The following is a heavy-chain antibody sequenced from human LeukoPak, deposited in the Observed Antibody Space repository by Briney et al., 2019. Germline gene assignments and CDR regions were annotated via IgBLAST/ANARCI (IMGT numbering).Heavy chain of an antibody. J-gene: IGHJ3*02. Sequence: SVKVSCKASGGSFSTYGITWVRQAPGQGLEWMGGSIPIFGLGSYAQKFQGRVTITADESTSTAYMELSSLRSEDTAVYYCARRRSSEMATDASWRAIDAFDIWGQGTMLTVSS. CDR2: SIPIFGLG. V-gene: IGHV1-69*13. D-gene: IGHD5-24*01. CDR1: GGSFSTYG. CDR3: ARRRSSEMATDASWRAIDAFDI.